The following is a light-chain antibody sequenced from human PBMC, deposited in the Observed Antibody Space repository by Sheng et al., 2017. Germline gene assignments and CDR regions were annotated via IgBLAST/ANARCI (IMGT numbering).Light chain of an antibody. CDR3: QQYDNVPIT. V-gene: IGKV1-33*01. CDR2: GTS. Sequence: DIQMTQSPSSLSASVGDRVTITCQASQDISNYLNWYHQKPGRAPKLLIYGTSNLEAGVPXRFSGSGSGTSFTFTISSLQPEDMGTYYCQQYDNVPITFGQGTRLEIK. CDR1: QDISNY. J-gene: IGKJ5*01.